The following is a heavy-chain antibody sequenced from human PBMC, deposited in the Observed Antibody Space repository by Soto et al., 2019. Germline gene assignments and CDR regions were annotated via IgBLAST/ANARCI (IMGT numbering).Heavy chain of an antibody. Sequence: ASVKVSCKASGDTFTSYGISWVRQAPGQGLEWMGWISAYNGNTNYAQKLQGRVTMTTDTSTSTAYMELRSMRSDDTAVYYCARYCSVGSCIYYYYGIDVWGQGTTVPVSS. CDR1: GDTFTSYG. J-gene: IGHJ6*02. CDR3: ARYCSVGSCIYYYYGIDV. CDR2: ISAYNGNT. D-gene: IGHD2-15*01. V-gene: IGHV1-18*01.